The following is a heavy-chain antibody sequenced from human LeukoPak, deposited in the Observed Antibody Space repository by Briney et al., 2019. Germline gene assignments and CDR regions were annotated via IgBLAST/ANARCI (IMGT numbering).Heavy chain of an antibody. Sequence: PSETLSLTCTVSGGSISSGSYYWSWIRQPAGKGLEWIGRIYTSGSTNYNPSLKSRVTISVDTSKNQFSLKLSSVTAADTAVYYCARSEGIAAYRFDPWGQGTLVTVSS. J-gene: IGHJ5*02. CDR1: GGSISSGSYY. D-gene: IGHD6-13*01. V-gene: IGHV4-61*02. CDR2: IYTSGST. CDR3: ARSEGIAAYRFDP.